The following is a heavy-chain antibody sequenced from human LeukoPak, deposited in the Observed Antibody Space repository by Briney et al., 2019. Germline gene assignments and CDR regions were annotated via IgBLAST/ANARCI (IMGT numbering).Heavy chain of an antibody. Sequence: SETLSLTCTVSGGSISSYYWSWIRQPPGKGLEWIGYIYYSGSTNYNRSLKSRVTISVDTSKNQFSLKLSSVTAADTAVYYCARQSSLRMVRGKYGMDVWGQGTTVTVSS. V-gene: IGHV4-59*08. CDR1: GGSISSYY. J-gene: IGHJ6*02. CDR3: ARQSSLRMVRGKYGMDV. CDR2: IYYSGST. D-gene: IGHD3-10*01.